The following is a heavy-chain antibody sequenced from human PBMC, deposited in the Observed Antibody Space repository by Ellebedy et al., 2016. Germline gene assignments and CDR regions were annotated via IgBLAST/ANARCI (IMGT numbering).Heavy chain of an antibody. CDR3: ARDLEAHTAMVTLYY. CDR1: GYTFNSHG. V-gene: IGHV1-18*01. D-gene: IGHD5-18*01. Sequence: ASVKVSXKASGYTFNSHGISWARQAPGQGLEWMGWTSAYNGNTNYAQKFQGRVTMTTDTSTSTAYMELRSLRSDDTAVYYCARDLEAHTAMVTLYYWGQGTLVTVSS. J-gene: IGHJ4*02. CDR2: TSAYNGNT.